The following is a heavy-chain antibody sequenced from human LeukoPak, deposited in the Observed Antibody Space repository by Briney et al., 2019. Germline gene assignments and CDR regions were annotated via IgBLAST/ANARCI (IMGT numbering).Heavy chain of an antibody. V-gene: IGHV3-33*06. J-gene: IGHJ6*03. CDR2: LWYDGGDR. CDR1: GFKFSSYG. Sequence: GGCLRLSCAASGFKFSSYGMHWVCQAPGRGLEWVATLWYDGGDRKYAYSAKDRFTTSRDNSKTTLYLLMTNQRTDDTALYYRAKDTGYSTAYSMDVWGRGTTVTVSS. D-gene: IGHD5-24*01. CDR3: AKDTGYSTAYSMDV.